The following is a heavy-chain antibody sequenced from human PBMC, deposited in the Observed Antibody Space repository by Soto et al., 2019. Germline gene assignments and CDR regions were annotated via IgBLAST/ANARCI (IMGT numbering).Heavy chain of an antibody. D-gene: IGHD3-22*01. Sequence: PGGSLRLSCAASGFTFSDYYMSWIRQAPGKGLEWVSYISSSSSYTNYADSVKGRFTISRDNAKNSLYLQMNSLRAEDTAVYYCARCFYDSSGYYKARGAFDIWGQGTMVTVS. CDR2: ISSSSSYT. CDR1: GFTFSDYY. J-gene: IGHJ3*02. CDR3: ARCFYDSSGYYKARGAFDI. V-gene: IGHV3-11*06.